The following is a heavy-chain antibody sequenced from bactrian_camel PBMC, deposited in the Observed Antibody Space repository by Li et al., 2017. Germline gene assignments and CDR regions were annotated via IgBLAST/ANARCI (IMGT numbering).Heavy chain of an antibody. J-gene: IGHJ4*01. Sequence: HVQLVESGGELVQPGGSLRLACAASGFIFSNYYMNWVRQAPGKGLEWVGNIYSDGTNTYYADSVKGRFTISRDNAKNTVYLQMNSLKPEVTAVYYCATRVAGTYNYWGQGTQVT. CDR3: ATRVAGTYNY. CDR2: IYSDGTNT. D-gene: IGHD1*01. CDR1: GFIFSNYY. V-gene: IGHV3-2*01.